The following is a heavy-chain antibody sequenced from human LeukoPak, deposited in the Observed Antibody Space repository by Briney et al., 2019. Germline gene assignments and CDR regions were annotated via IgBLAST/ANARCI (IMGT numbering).Heavy chain of an antibody. CDR2: IDGGGETT. D-gene: IGHD3/OR15-3a*01. CDR1: GFTFSSSA. Sequence: GGSLRLSCAASGFTFSSSAMTWVRQAPGKGLGWVSAIDGGGETTYYADSVKGRFTISRDNSKNTLYLQLTSLRVDDTAVYYCAKVATWTYLDSWGQGTLVTVSS. V-gene: IGHV3-23*01. CDR3: AKVATWTYLDS. J-gene: IGHJ4*02.